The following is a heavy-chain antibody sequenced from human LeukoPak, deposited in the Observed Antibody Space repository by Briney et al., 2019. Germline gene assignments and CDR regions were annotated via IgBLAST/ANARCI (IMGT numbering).Heavy chain of an antibody. D-gene: IGHD2-2*01. J-gene: IGHJ4*02. V-gene: IGHV1-8*01. CDR2: MNPVTGDA. CDR3: ARAPMGTAAFY. CDR1: GYTFTNFD. Sequence: GASVTVSCKASGYTFTNFDINWVRQAPGQGLEWMGWMNPVTGDAGSTQKFQGRVTLTRDTSISTAYMELSSLTSDDTAFYYCARAPMGTAAFYWGQGTLVTVSS.